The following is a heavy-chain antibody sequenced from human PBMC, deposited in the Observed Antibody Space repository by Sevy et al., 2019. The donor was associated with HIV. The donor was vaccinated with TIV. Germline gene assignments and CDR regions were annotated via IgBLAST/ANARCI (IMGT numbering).Heavy chain of an antibody. CDR3: ARDMHDSNQLNYYGMDV. CDR1: GFTFSSYS. V-gene: IGHV3-21*01. CDR2: ISSSSSYT. J-gene: IGHJ6*02. D-gene: IGHD3-16*01. Sequence: GGSLRLSCAASGFTFSSYSMNWVRQAPGKGLEWVSSISSSSSYTYYADSVKGRFTISRDNAKNTLYLQMNSLRAEDTAVYYCARDMHDSNQLNYYGMDVWGQGTTVTVSS.